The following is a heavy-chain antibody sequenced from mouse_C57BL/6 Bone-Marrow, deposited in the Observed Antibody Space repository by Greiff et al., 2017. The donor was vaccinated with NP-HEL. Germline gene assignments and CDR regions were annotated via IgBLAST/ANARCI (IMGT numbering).Heavy chain of an antibody. J-gene: IGHJ4*01. V-gene: IGHV5-12*01. CDR3: ASSITTVVGAMDY. CDR1: GFTFSDYY. D-gene: IGHD1-1*01. Sequence: EVQVVESGGGLVQPGGSLKLSCAASGFTFSDYYMYWVRQTPEKRLEWVAYISNGGGSTYYPDTVKGRFTISRDNAKNTLYLQMSRLKSEDTAMYYCASSITTVVGAMDYWGQGTSVTVSS. CDR2: ISNGGGST.